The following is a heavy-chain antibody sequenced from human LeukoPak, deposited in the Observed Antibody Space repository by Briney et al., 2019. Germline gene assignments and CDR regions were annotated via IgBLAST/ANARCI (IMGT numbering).Heavy chain of an antibody. CDR3: ARGLRGAAAGTNWFDP. CDR1: GFTFSNYA. V-gene: IGHV3-21*01. Sequence: GGSLRLSCAASGFTFSNYAMSWVRQAPGKGLEWVSSITYSSSYTFYADSVKGRFTISRDNAKNSLYLQMNSLRAEDTAVYYCARGLRGAAAGTNWFDPWGQGTLDTVSS. D-gene: IGHD6-13*01. J-gene: IGHJ5*02. CDR2: ITYSSSYT.